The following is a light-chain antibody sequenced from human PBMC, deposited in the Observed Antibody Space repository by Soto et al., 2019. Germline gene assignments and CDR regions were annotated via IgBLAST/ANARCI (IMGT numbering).Light chain of an antibody. J-gene: IGKJ4*01. CDR3: LLLNTSPRF. Sequence: AIQLTQSPSSLSASIGDRVTITCRARQGIGSALAWYQQAPGKPPKLLIFDASTLENGVPSRFSGGGSGTDFTLTISSLQPEVFETYYCLLLNTSPRFLGGGT. CDR2: DAS. V-gene: IGKV1-13*02. CDR1: QGIGSA.